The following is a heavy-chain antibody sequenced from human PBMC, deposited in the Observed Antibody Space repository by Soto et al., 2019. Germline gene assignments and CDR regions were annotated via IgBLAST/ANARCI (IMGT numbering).Heavy chain of an antibody. CDR2: ISAYNGNT. V-gene: IGHV1-18*01. J-gene: IGHJ6*03. CDR1: GYTFTSYG. Sequence: ASVKVSCKASGYTFTSYGISWVRQAPGQGLEWMGWISAYNGNTNYAQKLQGRVTMTTDTSTSTAYMELRSLRSDDTAVYYCATAPYYYQALYSSSWYPYMDVWGKGTTVTVSS. D-gene: IGHD6-13*01. CDR3: ATAPYYYQALYSSSWYPYMDV.